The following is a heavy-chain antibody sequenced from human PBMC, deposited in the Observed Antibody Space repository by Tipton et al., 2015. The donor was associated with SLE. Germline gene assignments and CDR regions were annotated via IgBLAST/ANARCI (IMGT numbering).Heavy chain of an antibody. D-gene: IGHD3-3*01. CDR2: IYYSGST. CDR3: AREIRFLEWLSYYYYMDV. J-gene: IGHJ6*03. V-gene: IGHV4-59*12. CDR1: GGSISSYY. Sequence: TLSLTCTVSGGSISSYYWSWIRQPPGKGLEWIGYIYYSGSTKSNPSLKSRVTISVDTSKNQFSLKLSSVTAADTAVYYCAREIRFLEWLSYYYYMDVWGKGTTVTVSS.